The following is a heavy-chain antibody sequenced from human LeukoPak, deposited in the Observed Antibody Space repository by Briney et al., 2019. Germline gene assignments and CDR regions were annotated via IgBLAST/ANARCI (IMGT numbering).Heavy chain of an antibody. CDR3: ARDQGLAAGWFDP. CDR1: GFTFSSYW. V-gene: IGHV3-74*01. CDR2: INSDGSSA. Sequence: PGGSLRLSCAASGFTFSSYWMHWVRQAPGKGLVWVSRINSDGSSASYADSVKGRFTISRDNAKNTLYLQMNSLRAEDTAVYYCARDQGLAAGWFDPWGQGTLVTVSS. J-gene: IGHJ5*02. D-gene: IGHD6-13*01.